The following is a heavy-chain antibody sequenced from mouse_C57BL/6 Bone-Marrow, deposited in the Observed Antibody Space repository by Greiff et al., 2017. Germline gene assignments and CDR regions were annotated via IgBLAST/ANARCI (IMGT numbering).Heavy chain of an antibody. J-gene: IGHJ2*01. CDR1: GYTFTDYN. Sequence: VQLQQSGPELVKPGASVKMSCKASGYTFTDYNMHWVYQSHGKSLEWIGYINPNNGGTSYNQKFKGKATLTVHKSSSTAYMEPRSLTSEDSAVYYCARACYYGSSTLYFDYWGQGTTLTVSS. CDR3: ARACYYGSSTLYFDY. V-gene: IGHV1-22*01. CDR2: INPNNGGT. D-gene: IGHD1-1*01.